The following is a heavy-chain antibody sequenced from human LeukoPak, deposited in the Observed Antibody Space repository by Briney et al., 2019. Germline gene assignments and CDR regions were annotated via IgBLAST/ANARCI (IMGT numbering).Heavy chain of an antibody. CDR1: GFTFTGHS. CDR2: VGNDEKTK. CDR3: ARGHRQLRYFDWSVQPHDY. D-gene: IGHD3-9*01. J-gene: IGHJ4*02. Sequence: GGSLRLSCVASGFTFTGHSMHWVRQAPGKGLEWVAVVGNDEKTKFYADSLKGRFTVSRDNSKNTVYLQMNSLRAEDTAVYYCARGHRQLRYFDWSVQPHDYWGQGTLVTVSS. V-gene: IGHV3-30*04.